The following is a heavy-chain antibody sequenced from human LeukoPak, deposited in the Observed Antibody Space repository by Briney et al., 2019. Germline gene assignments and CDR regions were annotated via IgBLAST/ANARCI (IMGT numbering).Heavy chain of an antibody. D-gene: IGHD6-13*01. CDR3: ARDTAAATVDY. V-gene: IGHV4-31*03. Sequence: SETLSLTCTVSGGSISSGGYYWSWIRQHPGKGLEWIGYIYYSGSTYYDPSLKSRVTISVDTSKNQFSLKLSSVTAADTAVYYCARDTAAATVDYWGQGTLVTVSS. CDR2: IYYSGST. J-gene: IGHJ4*02. CDR1: GGSISSGGYY.